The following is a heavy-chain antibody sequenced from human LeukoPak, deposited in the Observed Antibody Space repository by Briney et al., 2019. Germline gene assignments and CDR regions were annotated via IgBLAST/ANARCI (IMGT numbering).Heavy chain of an antibody. Sequence: GRSLRLSCAASGFTFSSYAMSWVRRAPGKGLEWVSAISGSGGSTYYADSVKGRFTISRDNSKNTLYLQMNSLRAEDTAVYYCAKVVLGGRYYYYGMDVWGQGTTVTVSS. D-gene: IGHD3-16*01. CDR3: AKVVLGGRYYYYGMDV. V-gene: IGHV3-23*01. J-gene: IGHJ6*02. CDR1: GFTFSSYA. CDR2: ISGSGGST.